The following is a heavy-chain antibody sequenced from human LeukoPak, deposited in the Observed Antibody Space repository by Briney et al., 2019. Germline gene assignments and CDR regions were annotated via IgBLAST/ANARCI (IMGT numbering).Heavy chain of an antibody. Sequence: ASVKVSCKASGYTFTGHYMHWVRQAPGQGLEWMGWINPNSGGTNYAQKFQGRVTMTRDTSISTAYMELSRLRSDDTAVYYCARNVLSGYDRLFDYWGQGTLVTVSS. J-gene: IGHJ4*02. V-gene: IGHV1-2*02. CDR3: ARNVLSGYDRLFDY. CDR2: INPNSGGT. D-gene: IGHD5-12*01. CDR1: GYTFTGHY.